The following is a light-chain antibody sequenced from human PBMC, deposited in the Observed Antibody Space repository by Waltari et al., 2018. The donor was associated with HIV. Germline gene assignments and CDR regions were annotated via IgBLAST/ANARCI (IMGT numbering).Light chain of an antibody. V-gene: IGLV3-1*01. CDR2: QDN. CDR1: KLGDKY. J-gene: IGLJ2*01. CDR3: QAWDSNTALA. Sequence: DLTQPPSVSVSPGQTASITCSGDKLGDKYVCWYQQKPGQSPVLVIYQDNKRPSGIPERFSGSNSGNTATLSISGAQPMDEADYYCQAWDSNTALAFGGGTKVTV.